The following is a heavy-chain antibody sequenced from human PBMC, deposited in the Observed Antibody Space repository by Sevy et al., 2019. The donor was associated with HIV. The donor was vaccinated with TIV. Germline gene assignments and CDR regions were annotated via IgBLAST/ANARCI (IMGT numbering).Heavy chain of an antibody. Sequence: GGSLRLSCAASGFTLSRTGMIWVRQAPGKGLEWVSDISGSGFSTNYADSVKGRFTISRDNSKNTLYLQMNSLRGEDTAVYYCAKDPDDTYDYGEHSDYWGQGTLVTVSS. CDR2: ISGSGFST. CDR1: GFTLSRTG. V-gene: IGHV3-23*01. D-gene: IGHD4-17*01. CDR3: AKDPDDTYDYGEHSDY. J-gene: IGHJ4*02.